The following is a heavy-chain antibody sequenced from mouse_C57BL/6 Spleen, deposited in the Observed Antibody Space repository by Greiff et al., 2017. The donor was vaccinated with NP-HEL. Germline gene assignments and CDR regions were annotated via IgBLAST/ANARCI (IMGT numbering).Heavy chain of an antibody. CDR1: GFSFNTYA. D-gene: IGHD2-2*01. Sequence: DVKLVESGGGLVQPKGSLKLSCAASGFSFNTYAMNWVRQAPGKGLEWVARIRSKSNNYATYYADSVKDRFTISRDDSESMLYLQMNNLKTEDTAMYYCVRHRGYYGYDGYFDVWGTGTTVTVSS. J-gene: IGHJ1*03. V-gene: IGHV10-1*01. CDR2: IRSKSNNYAT. CDR3: VRHRGYYGYDGYFDV.